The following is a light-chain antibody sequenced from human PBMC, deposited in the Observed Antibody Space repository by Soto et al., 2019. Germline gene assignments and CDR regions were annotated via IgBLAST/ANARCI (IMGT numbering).Light chain of an antibody. CDR2: DVS. Sequence: QSALTQPASVSGSPGQSITISCTGAISDVGNYNYVSWYQQHPGKAPKLIIYDVSNRPSGVSNRFSGSKSGNTASLTISGLQAEDEADYYCSSYTSSRTLDVFGTGTKVTVL. V-gene: IGLV2-14*01. CDR3: SSYTSSRTLDV. CDR1: ISDVGNYNY. J-gene: IGLJ1*01.